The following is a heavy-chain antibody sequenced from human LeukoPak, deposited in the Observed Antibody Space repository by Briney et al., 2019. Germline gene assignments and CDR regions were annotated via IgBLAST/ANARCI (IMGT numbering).Heavy chain of an antibody. D-gene: IGHD1-26*01. V-gene: IGHV3-7*04. CDR2: IKHDGTEK. CDR1: GFTFSSYW. J-gene: IGHJ4*02. Sequence: GGSLRLSCAASGFTFSSYWMSWVRQAPGKGLEWVANIKHDGTEKYYVDSVKGRFTVSRDNAKNSLYLQMNSLRAEDTAVYYCARETRWELFDYWGQGTLVPVSS. CDR3: ARETRWELFDY.